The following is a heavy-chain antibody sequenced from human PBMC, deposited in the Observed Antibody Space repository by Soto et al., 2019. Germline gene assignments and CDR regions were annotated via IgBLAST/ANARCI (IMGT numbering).Heavy chain of an antibody. V-gene: IGHV4-31*03. Sequence: QVQLQESGPGLVKPSQTLSLTCTVSGGSISSGGYYWSWIRQHPGKGLEWIGYIYYSGRTYYNPSLKSRVTISVDTSKNQSSLKLSSVTAADTAVYYCARDGGVGAVAPGVFGYFDYWGQGTLVTVSS. J-gene: IGHJ4*02. CDR3: ARDGGVGAVAPGVFGYFDY. CDR1: GGSISSGGYY. D-gene: IGHD1-26*01. CDR2: IYYSGRT.